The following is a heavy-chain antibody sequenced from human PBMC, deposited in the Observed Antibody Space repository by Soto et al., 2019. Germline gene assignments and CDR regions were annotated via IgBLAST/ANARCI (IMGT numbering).Heavy chain of an antibody. J-gene: IGHJ6*03. D-gene: IGHD6-13*01. Sequence: SETLSLTCAVYGGSFSGYYWSWIRQPPGKGLEWIGEINHSGSTNYNPSLKSRVTISVDTSKNQFSLKLSSVTAADTAVYYCARAKSSSWYHNYYYYYMDVWGKGTTVTVSS. CDR1: GGSFSGYY. CDR2: INHSGST. CDR3: ARAKSSSWYHNYYYYYMDV. V-gene: IGHV4-34*01.